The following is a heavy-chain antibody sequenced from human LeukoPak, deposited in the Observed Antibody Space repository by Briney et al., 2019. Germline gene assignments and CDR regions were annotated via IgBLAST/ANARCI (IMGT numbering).Heavy chain of an antibody. Sequence: PSETLSLTCTVSDGSISSCYWSWIREPPGKGLERIGYIYYSGSTDYNPSLKSRVTISVDTSKNQFSLRLSSVTAADTAVYYCARLSTGWYYFDYWGQGALVTVSS. CDR1: DGSISSCY. V-gene: IGHV4-59*08. CDR3: ARLSTGWYYFDY. D-gene: IGHD6-19*01. CDR2: IYYSGST. J-gene: IGHJ4*02.